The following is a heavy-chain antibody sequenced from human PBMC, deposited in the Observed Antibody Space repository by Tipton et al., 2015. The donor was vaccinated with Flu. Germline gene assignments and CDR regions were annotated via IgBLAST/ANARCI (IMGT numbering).Heavy chain of an antibody. D-gene: IGHD3-22*01. J-gene: IGHJ4*02. CDR2: IDRSGNT. CDR1: GFSSTTAYY. CDR3: ARERLGEYNSSGYSDS. Sequence: TLSLTCSVSGFSSTTAYYWAWIRQPPGKGLEWIGTIDRSGNTHYNPSLESRVTISLDTSKNQFSLRLNSVTAADTAVYYCARERLGEYNSSGYSDSWGQGGLVTVSS. V-gene: IGHV4-38-2*02.